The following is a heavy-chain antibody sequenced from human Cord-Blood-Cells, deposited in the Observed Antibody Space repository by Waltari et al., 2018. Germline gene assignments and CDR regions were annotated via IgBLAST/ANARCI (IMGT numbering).Heavy chain of an antibody. CDR1: GGSFSGYY. Sequence: QVQLQQWGAGLLKPSETLSLTCAVYGGSFSGYYWSWMRQPPGKGLEWIGEINHSERTNYNPALKSRVTRSVGTSKNQFSLKLSSVTAADTAVYYCARASSLYCSSTSCYDAFDIWGQGTMVTVSS. J-gene: IGHJ3*02. V-gene: IGHV4-34*01. CDR3: ARASSLYCSSTSCYDAFDI. CDR2: INHSERT. D-gene: IGHD2-2*01.